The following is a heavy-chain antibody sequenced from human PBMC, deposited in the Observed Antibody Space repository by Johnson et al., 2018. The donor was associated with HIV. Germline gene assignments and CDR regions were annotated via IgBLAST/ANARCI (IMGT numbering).Heavy chain of an antibody. CDR1: GFTFSNYG. J-gene: IGHJ3*02. CDR2: ISYDGSNK. V-gene: IGHV3-30*18. D-gene: IGHD2-15*01. Sequence: QVQLVESGGGVVQPGRSLRLSCAASGFTFSNYGMHWVRQAPGKGLEWVAVISYDGSNKYYADSVKGRFTISRDNSKNTLYLQMKSLRDEDTAVYYCAKESKWWSRTPHSFDIWVQGALVTVSS. CDR3: AKESKWWSRTPHSFDI.